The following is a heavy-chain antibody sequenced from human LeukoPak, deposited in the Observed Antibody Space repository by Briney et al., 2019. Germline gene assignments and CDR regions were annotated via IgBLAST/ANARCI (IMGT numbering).Heavy chain of an antibody. CDR2: ISSSSSYI. CDR3: ARDNGDYEPFDY. V-gene: IGHV3-21*01. CDR1: GFTFSSYT. D-gene: IGHD4-17*01. Sequence: GGSLRLSCAASGFTFSSYTMNWVRQAPGKGLEWVSSISSSSSYIYYADSVGGRFTISRDNAKNSLYLQMNSLRAEDTAVYYCARDNGDYEPFDYWGQGTLVTVSS. J-gene: IGHJ4*02.